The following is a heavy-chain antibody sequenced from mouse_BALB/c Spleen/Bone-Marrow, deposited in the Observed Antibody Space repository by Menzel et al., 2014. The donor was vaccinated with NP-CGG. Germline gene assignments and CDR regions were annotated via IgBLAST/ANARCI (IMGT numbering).Heavy chain of an antibody. V-gene: IGHV4-1*02. J-gene: IGHJ3*01. CDR1: GFDFSGFW. D-gene: IGHD2-3*01. Sequence: EVQGVESGGGLVQPGRSLKLSCAASGFDFSGFWMGWVRQAPGKGLEWIGEINPDSSTINYTPSLKDRFIISRDNAKNTLYLQMSKVRSEDTALYYCARLGYYGGFAYWGQGTLATVSA. CDR2: INPDSSTI. CDR3: ARLGYYGGFAY.